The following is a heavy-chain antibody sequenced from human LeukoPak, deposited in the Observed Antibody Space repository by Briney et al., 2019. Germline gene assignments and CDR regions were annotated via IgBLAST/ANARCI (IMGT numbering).Heavy chain of an antibody. CDR1: GGSISSHY. V-gene: IGHV4-59*11. D-gene: IGHD2-21*02. Sequence: SETLSLTCTVSGGSISSHYWSWIRQPPGKGLEWIGYIYYSGSTNYNPSLKSRVTISVDTSKNQFSLKLSSVTAADTAVYYCARANCGGDCYYYYYMDVGGKGTTVTVSS. CDR2: IYYSGST. J-gene: IGHJ6*03. CDR3: ARANCGGDCYYYYYMDV.